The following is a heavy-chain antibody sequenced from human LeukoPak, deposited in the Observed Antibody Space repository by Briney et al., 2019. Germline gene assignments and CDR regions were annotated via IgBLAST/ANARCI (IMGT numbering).Heavy chain of an antibody. J-gene: IGHJ4*02. Sequence: ASVKVSCKASGYTFTSYYMQWVRQAPGQGLDWMGIINPSGRSTSYAQKSQGRVTMTRDMSTSTVYMELSSLRSEDTAVYYCARYHEAEYSSSFDYWGQGTLVTVSS. V-gene: IGHV1-46*01. CDR3: ARYHEAEYSSSFDY. D-gene: IGHD6-6*01. CDR2: INPSGRST. CDR1: GYTFTSYY.